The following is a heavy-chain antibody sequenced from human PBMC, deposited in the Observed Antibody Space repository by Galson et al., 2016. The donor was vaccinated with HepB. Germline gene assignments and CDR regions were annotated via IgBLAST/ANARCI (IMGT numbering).Heavy chain of an antibody. J-gene: IGHJ4*02. D-gene: IGHD2-21*01. CDR1: GGSITTSHW. CDR2: IYPSGST. Sequence: ETLSLTRAVSGGSITTSHWWSWVRQPPGEGLEWIGEIYPSGSTNYHPSLKSRVTISLDKSENQFSLKMTSVTAADTALYYCARQDLWSIEYWGQGILVTVSS. CDR3: ARQDLWSIEY. V-gene: IGHV4-4*02.